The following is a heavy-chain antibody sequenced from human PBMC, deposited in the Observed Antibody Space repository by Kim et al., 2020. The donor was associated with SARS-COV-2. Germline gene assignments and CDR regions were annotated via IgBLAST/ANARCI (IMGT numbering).Heavy chain of an antibody. J-gene: IGHJ6*02. D-gene: IGHD2-2*01. V-gene: IGHV3-7*03. Sequence: GGSLRLSCAASGFTFSSYWMSWVRQAPGKGLEWVANIKQDESEKYFVDSVKGRFTISRDNAKKSLYLQMNSLRAEDTAVYYCTRDNPYAKGDVWGQGTTVTVSS. CDR1: GFTFSSYW. CDR3: TRDNPYAKGDV. CDR2: IKQDESEK.